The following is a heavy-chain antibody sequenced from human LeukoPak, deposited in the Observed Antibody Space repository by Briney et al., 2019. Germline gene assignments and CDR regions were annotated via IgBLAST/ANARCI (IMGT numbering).Heavy chain of an antibody. D-gene: IGHD3-16*01. V-gene: IGHV4-39*01. J-gene: IGHJ4*02. CDR3: ASLTLTYYFDY. Sequence: SETLSLTCTVSGGSISSSSYYWGWIRQPRGKGLEWIGSIYYSGSTYYNPSLKSRVTISVDTSKNQFSLKLSSVTAADTAVYYCASLTLTYYFDYWGQGTLVTVSS. CDR1: GGSISSSSYY. CDR2: IYYSGST.